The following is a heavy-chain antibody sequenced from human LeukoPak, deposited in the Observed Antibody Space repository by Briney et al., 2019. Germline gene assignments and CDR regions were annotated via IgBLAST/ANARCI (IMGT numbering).Heavy chain of an antibody. CDR1: GGSISSSYY. V-gene: IGHV4-39*07. J-gene: IGHJ5*02. D-gene: IGHD3-10*01. CDR2: IYYSGST. Sequence: PSETLSLTCTVSGGSISSSYYWGWIRPPPGKGLEWIGSIYYSGSTNYNPSLKSRVTISVDTSKNQFSLKLSSVTAADTAVYYCARAYGSGSYYRPWGQGTLVTVSS. CDR3: ARAYGSGSYYRP.